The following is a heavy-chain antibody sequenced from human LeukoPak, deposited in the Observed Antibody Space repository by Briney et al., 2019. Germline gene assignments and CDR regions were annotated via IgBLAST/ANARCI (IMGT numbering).Heavy chain of an antibody. J-gene: IGHJ4*02. CDR3: ARSKWLRFCHPDY. D-gene: IGHD5-12*01. Sequence: KPSETLSLTCAVYGGSFSGYYWSWIRQPPGKGLEWIGEINHSGSTNYNPSLKSRVTISVDTSKNQFSLKLSSVTAADTAVYYCARSKWLRFCHPDYWGQGTLVTVSS. V-gene: IGHV4-34*01. CDR1: GGSFSGYY. CDR2: INHSGST.